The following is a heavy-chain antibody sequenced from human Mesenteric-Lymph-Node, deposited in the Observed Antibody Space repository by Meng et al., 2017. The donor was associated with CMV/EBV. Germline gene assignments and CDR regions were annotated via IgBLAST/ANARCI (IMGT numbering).Heavy chain of an antibody. CDR1: GFTFSISW. CDR2: IEASGSQK. D-gene: IGHD3-3*01. V-gene: IGHV3-7*01. CDR3: ASDMSGTIFGVVIIGMDV. J-gene: IGHJ6*02. Sequence: GGSLRLSCTGSGFTFSISWMSWVRQVPGKGLEWVDKIEASGSQKFYVDSVKGRFTISRDNAKNTLYLQMNSLRAEDTAVYYCASDMSGTIFGVVIIGMDVWGQGTTVTVSS.